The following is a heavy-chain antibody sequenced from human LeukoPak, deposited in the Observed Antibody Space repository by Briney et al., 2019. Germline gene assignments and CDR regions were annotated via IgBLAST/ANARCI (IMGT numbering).Heavy chain of an antibody. CDR2: IIPILDTA. V-gene: IGHV1-69*04. Sequence: ASVKVSCKASGGTFTSNVISWVRQAPGQGLEWMGRIIPILDTADYAQKFQGRVTITADKSTSTAYMELTSLRFEDTAVYYCARSGGSSWYASLYYWGQGTLVTVSS. CDR1: GGTFTSNV. D-gene: IGHD6-13*01. CDR3: ARSGGSSWYASLYY. J-gene: IGHJ4*02.